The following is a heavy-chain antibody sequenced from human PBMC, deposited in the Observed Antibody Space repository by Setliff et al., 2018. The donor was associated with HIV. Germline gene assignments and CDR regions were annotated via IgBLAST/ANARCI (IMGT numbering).Heavy chain of an antibody. CDR2: INHSGST. CDR3: ARGSFIGDYYYFDY. V-gene: IGHV4-39*07. Sequence: SETLSLTCTVSGGSIYGSDYYWGWIRQPPGKGLEWVGEINHSGSTHYNPSLKSRFTISVDTSKNQFSLKLSSVTAADTAVYYCARGSFIGDYYYFDYWGQGTLVTVSS. CDR1: GGSIYGSDYY. D-gene: IGHD3-10*01. J-gene: IGHJ4*02.